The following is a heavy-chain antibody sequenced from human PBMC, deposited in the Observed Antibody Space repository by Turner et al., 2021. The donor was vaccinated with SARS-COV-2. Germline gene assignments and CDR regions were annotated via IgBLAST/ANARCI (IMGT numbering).Heavy chain of an antibody. CDR1: GGSMRSNY. J-gene: IGHJ6*02. V-gene: IGHV4-59*08. CDR3: ARHPLNYDFWSGYYYYGMDV. CDR2: IYYSGGT. D-gene: IGHD3-3*01. Sequence: QVQLQESGPGLVKPSETVSLTCTVSGGSMRSNYWTWVRQPPGKGLEWIGHIYYSGGTNYNPSLKSRVTISIDTSKNQFSLSLSSVTAADTAVYYCARHPLNYDFWSGYYYYGMDVWGQGTTVTVSS.